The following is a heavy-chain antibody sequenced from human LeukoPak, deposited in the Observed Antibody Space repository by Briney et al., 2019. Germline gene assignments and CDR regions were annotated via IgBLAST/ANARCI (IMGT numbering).Heavy chain of an antibody. CDR1: GFTFSGYA. D-gene: IGHD3-10*01. J-gene: IGHJ4*02. CDR2: ISDSGGST. V-gene: IGHV3-23*01. CDR3: ANRDYGSGSYPFDY. Sequence: GGSLRLSCAASGFTFSGYAMRWVRQARGKGLVWVSDISDSGGSTYYADSVRGRFTISRDNSKNTLYLQMNSLRARDMAVYTCANRDYGSGSYPFDYWGQGTLVTVSS.